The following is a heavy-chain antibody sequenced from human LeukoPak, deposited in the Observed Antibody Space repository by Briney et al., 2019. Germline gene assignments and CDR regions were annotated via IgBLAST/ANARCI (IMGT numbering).Heavy chain of an antibody. D-gene: IGHD3-10*01. J-gene: IGHJ4*02. V-gene: IGHV4-30-4*08. CDR3: AGLSTRGVEPYLNFDY. CDR2: IYYSGST. CDR1: GGSISSGDYY. Sequence: SQTLSLTCTVSGGSISSGDYYWSWIRQPPGKGLEWFAYIYYSGSTYYNPSLKSRVTISVDTSKNQFSLKLSSVTAADTAVYYCAGLSTRGVEPYLNFDYWGQGTLVTVSS.